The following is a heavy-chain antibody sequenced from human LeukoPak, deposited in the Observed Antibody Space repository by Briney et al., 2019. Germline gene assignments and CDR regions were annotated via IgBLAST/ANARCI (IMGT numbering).Heavy chain of an antibody. CDR3: ARKVGSYYYYMDV. J-gene: IGHJ6*03. D-gene: IGHD1-26*01. Sequence: ASVKVSCKSSGYTFSIYGFTWVRHAPGQGLEWIGWISAYNGKTLYAEKFQGRVTMTRNTSISTAYMELSSLRSEDTAVYYCARKVGSYYYYMDVWGKGTTVTISS. CDR2: ISAYNGKT. CDR1: GYTFSIYG. V-gene: IGHV1-18*01.